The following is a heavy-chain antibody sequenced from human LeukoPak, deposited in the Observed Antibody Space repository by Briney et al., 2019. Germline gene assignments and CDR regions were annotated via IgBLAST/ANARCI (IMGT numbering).Heavy chain of an antibody. CDR2: ISSSSSYI. CDR3: ARDRDTAMVFSGSDYYYGMDV. J-gene: IGHJ6*02. V-gene: IGHV3-21*01. Sequence: PGGSLRLSCAASGFTFSSYSMNWVRQAPGKGLEWVSSISSSSSYIYYADSAKGRFTISRDNAKNSLYLQMNSLRAEDTAVYYCARDRDTAMVFSGSDYYYGMDVWGQGTTVTVSS. D-gene: IGHD5-18*01. CDR1: GFTFSSYS.